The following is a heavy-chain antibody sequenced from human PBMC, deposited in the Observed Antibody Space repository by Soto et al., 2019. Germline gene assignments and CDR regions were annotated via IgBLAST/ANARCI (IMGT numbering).Heavy chain of an antibody. Sequence: SETLSLTCAVYGGSFSGYYWSWIRQPPGKGLEWIGEINHSGSTNYNPSLKSRVTISVDTSKNQFSLKLSSVTAADTAVYYCAADILGGPYYDILTGYYTATSTWGQGTLVTVSS. J-gene: IGHJ4*02. V-gene: IGHV4-34*01. CDR1: GGSFSGYY. CDR2: INHSGST. D-gene: IGHD3-9*01. CDR3: AADILGGPYYDILTGYYTATST.